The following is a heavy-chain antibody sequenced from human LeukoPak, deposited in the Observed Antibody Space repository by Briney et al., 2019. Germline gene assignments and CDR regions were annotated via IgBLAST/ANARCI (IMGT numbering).Heavy chain of an antibody. J-gene: IGHJ6*02. Sequence: PSETLSLTCAVSGGSISSSNWWSWVRQPPGKGLEWIGEIYHSGSTNYNPSLKSRVTISVDTSKNQFSLKLSSVTAADTAVYYCARDRDYGDYYYYGMDVWGQGTTVTVPS. D-gene: IGHD4-17*01. CDR2: IYHSGST. V-gene: IGHV4-4*02. CDR3: ARDRDYGDYYYYGMDV. CDR1: GGSISSSNW.